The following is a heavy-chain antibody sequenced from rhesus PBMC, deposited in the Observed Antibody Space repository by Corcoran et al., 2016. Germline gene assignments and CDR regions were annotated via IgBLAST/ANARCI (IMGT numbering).Heavy chain of an antibody. Sequence: QVQLQESGPGLVKPSATLSLTCAVSGGSISSGYYSWCWIRQPPVKGLEWSGYITCRGSTSYNPSLKSRVSISRSTSKSQFSRRLSSVTAADTAVYYCAREILTAILDYWGQGVLVTVSS. CDR1: GGSISSGYYS. V-gene: IGHV4-122*02. J-gene: IGHJ4*01. CDR3: AREILTAILDY. D-gene: IGHD2-27*01. CDR2: ITCRGST.